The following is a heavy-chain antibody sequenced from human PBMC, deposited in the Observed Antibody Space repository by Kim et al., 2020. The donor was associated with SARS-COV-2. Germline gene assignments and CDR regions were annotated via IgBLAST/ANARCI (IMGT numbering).Heavy chain of an antibody. CDR3: ARDVYSGCVSSWWVDL. J-gene: IGHJ5*02. D-gene: IGHD5-12*01. Sequence: GGSLRLSCVASGFTFDDFAMHWVRQDPGRGLEWISCISWNSGNIVYADSVKGRFTVSRDNAKSSLYLQMNSLRADDTALYYCARDVYSGCVSSWWVDLWGQGTLVTVSS. V-gene: IGHV3-9*01. CDR2: ISWNSGNI. CDR1: GFTFDDFA.